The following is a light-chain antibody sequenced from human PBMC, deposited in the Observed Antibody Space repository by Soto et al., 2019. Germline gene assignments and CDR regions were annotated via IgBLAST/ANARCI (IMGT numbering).Light chain of an antibody. Sequence: QSALTQPPSASGSPGQSVTISCTGTSSDVGGYNYVSWYQQHPGKAPKLMIYEVSKRPSGVPDRFSGSKSGNTASLTVSGLQAEDEADYYCSSYAGSNNRVFGTGTKVIV. CDR1: SSDVGGYNY. J-gene: IGLJ1*01. V-gene: IGLV2-8*01. CDR3: SSYAGSNNRV. CDR2: EVS.